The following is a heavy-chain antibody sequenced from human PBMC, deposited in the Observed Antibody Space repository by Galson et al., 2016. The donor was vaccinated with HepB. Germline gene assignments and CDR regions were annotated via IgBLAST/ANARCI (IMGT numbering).Heavy chain of an antibody. CDR3: AKAPSGWSYYFDY. J-gene: IGHJ4*02. CDR1: GFPFSPYA. V-gene: IGHV3-23*01. CDR2: LSGSGDVT. D-gene: IGHD6-19*01. Sequence: SLRLSCAASGFPFSPYAMSWVRQPPGKGLEWVSSLSGSGDVTHHADSVKGRFTISRDNSRNTVFLQMNSLTAEDTAVYYCAKAPSGWSYYFDYWGQGILVTVSS.